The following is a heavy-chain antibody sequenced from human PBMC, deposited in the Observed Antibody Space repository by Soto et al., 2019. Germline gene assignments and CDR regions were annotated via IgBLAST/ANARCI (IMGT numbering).Heavy chain of an antibody. Sequence: QVQLVESGGGVVQPGRSLRLSCGASGFTLSSYGMHSVRQAPGKGLEWVAVIWHDGSNKYYADSMKGRFTISRDNSKNTLYLQMNNLRVEDTAVYYCARDRGSDDPIDYWGQGTLVTVSS. CDR3: ARDRGSDDPIDY. J-gene: IGHJ4*02. D-gene: IGHD2-21*01. CDR1: GFTLSSYG. CDR2: IWHDGSNK. V-gene: IGHV3-33*01.